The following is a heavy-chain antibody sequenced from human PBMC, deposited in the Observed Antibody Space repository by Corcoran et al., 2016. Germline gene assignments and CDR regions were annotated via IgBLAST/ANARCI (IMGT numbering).Heavy chain of an antibody. D-gene: IGHD6-19*01. Sequence: QVQLQQSGPGLVKPSQTLSLTCAISGDSVSSNSAAWNWIRQSPSRGLEWLGRTYYRSKWYNDYAISVKSRITINTDTSKNQFSLQLNSVTPEDTAVYYWVRSEQGDSSCWQFHFDYWGQGTLVTVSS. J-gene: IGHJ4*02. V-gene: IGHV6-1*01. CDR1: GDSVSSNSAA. CDR2: TYYRSKWYN. CDR3: VRSEQGDSSCWQFHFDY.